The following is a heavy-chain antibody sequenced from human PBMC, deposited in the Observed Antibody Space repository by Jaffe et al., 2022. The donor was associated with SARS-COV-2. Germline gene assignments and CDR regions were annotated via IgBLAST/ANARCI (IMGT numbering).Heavy chain of an antibody. CDR3: AHRGWFGVKSPLFDF. V-gene: IGHV2-5*02. D-gene: IGHD3-10*01. CDR2: IYWDDDK. J-gene: IGHJ4*02. Sequence: QITLKESGPTLVKPTQTLTLTCTFSGFSLSTSGVGVGWIRQPPGKALEWLALIYWDDDKRYSQSLKSRLTITKDTSKNQVVLTMTNMDPVDTATYHCAHRGWFGVKSPLFDFWGQGTLVTVSS. CDR1: GFSLSTSGVG.